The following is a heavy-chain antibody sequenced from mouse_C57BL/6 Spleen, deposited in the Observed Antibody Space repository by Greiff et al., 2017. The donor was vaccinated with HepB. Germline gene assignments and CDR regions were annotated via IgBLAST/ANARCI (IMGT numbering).Heavy chain of an antibody. CDR2: INPNNGGT. D-gene: IGHD2-3*01. CDR3: AHDGYYALDY. V-gene: IGHV1-26*01. Sequence: EVQLQQSGPELVKPGASVKISCKASGYTFTDYYMNWVKQSHGKSLEWIGDINPNNGGTSYNQKLKGKATLTVDKSSSTAYMELRSLTSEDSAVYYCAHDGYYALDYWGQGTTLTVSS. J-gene: IGHJ2*01. CDR1: GYTFTDYY.